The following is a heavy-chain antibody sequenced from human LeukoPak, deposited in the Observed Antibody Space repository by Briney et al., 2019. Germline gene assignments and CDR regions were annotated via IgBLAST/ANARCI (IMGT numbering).Heavy chain of an antibody. J-gene: IGHJ4*02. D-gene: IGHD6-13*01. CDR3: AKDMPRWSSSWLGFDY. CDR2: ISRDGGST. V-gene: IGHV3-43D*03. CDR1: GFTFDDYA. Sequence: GGSLRLSCAASGFTFDDYAMHRVRQAPGKGLEWVSLISRDGGSTYYEDSVKGRFTISRDNSKNSLYLQMNSLRAEDTALYYCAKDMPRWSSSWLGFDYWGQGTLVTVSS.